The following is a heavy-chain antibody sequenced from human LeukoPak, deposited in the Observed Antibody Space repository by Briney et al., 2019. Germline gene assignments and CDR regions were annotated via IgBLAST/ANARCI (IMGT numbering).Heavy chain of an antibody. CDR3: ARDYDSSGYYGN. J-gene: IGHJ4*02. CDR1: GGFITSYY. CDR2: IYHSGST. V-gene: IGHV4-59*01. Sequence: PSETLSLTCTVSGGFITSYYWSWIRQPPGKGLEWIGYIYHSGSTNYNPSLKSRVTISVDTSKNQFSLKLSSVTAADTAVYYCARDYDSSGYYGNWGQGTLVTVSS. D-gene: IGHD3-22*01.